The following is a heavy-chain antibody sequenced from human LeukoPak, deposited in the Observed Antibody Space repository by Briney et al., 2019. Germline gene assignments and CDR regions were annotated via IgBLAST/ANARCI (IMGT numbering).Heavy chain of an antibody. Sequence: ASVKVSCKASGGTFSSYAISWVRQAPGQGLEWMGRIIPILGIANYAQKFQGRVTITADKSTSTAYMELSSLRSEDTAVYYCARGVGGSGNFDYWSQGTLVTVSS. CDR1: GGTFSSYA. CDR3: ARGVGGSGNFDY. J-gene: IGHJ4*02. V-gene: IGHV1-69*04. D-gene: IGHD3-10*01. CDR2: IIPILGIA.